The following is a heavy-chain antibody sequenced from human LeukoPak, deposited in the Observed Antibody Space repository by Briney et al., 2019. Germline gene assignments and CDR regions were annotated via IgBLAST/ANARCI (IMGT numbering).Heavy chain of an antibody. Sequence: SLRLSCAASGFTFSSYVMSWVRQAPGKGVEWVSAISGSGGSTYYADSEKGRFTSSRENSKNRVYVQIDRLRAGDTAVYYCAKDSKVAYYFDYWGQGTLVTVSS. V-gene: IGHV3-23*01. J-gene: IGHJ4*02. D-gene: IGHD5-12*01. CDR2: ISGSGGST. CDR1: GFTFSSYV. CDR3: AKDSKVAYYFDY.